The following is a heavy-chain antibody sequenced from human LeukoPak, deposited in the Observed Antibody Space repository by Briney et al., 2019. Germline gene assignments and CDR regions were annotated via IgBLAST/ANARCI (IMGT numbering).Heavy chain of an antibody. CDR3: ATLGEYYDSSGYYYN. D-gene: IGHD3-22*01. J-gene: IGHJ4*02. V-gene: IGHV4-34*01. CDR1: GGSFSGFY. CDR2: INHNGST. Sequence: SETLSLTCAVYGGSFSGFYWSWIRQPPGKGLEWIGEINHNGSTYYNPSLKSRVTISEDTSKNQFSLKLTSVTAADTAVYYCATLGEYYDSSGYYYNWGQGTLVTVSS.